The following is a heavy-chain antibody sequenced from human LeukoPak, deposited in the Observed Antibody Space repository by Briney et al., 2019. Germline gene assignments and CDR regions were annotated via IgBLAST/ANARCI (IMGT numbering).Heavy chain of an antibody. V-gene: IGHV4-4*09. CDR2: IYPGGSA. CDR1: GGSIRTYY. D-gene: IGHD2-8*01. Sequence: SETLSLTCTVSGGSIRTYYWSWIRQPPGKGLEWLGYIYPGGSANYIPSLESRVSISVDTSKNQFSLKLFSVTAADAAVYHCARYNGPNYYTYYMDVWGLGTTVTVSS. CDR3: ARYNGPNYYTYYMDV. J-gene: IGHJ6*03.